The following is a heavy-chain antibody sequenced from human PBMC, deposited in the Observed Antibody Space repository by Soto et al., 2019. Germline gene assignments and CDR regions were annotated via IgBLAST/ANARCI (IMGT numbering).Heavy chain of an antibody. CDR2: ISGSGGST. J-gene: IGHJ6*02. Sequence: PGGSLRLSCAASGFTFSSYAMSWVRQAPGKGLEWVSAISGSGGSTYYADSVKGRFTISRDNSKNTLYLQMNSLRAEDTAVYYCAKAGVLEYCSSTSCYGPRSFYYYGMDVWGQGTTVTVSS. CDR3: AKAGVLEYCSSTSCYGPRSFYYYGMDV. D-gene: IGHD2-2*01. CDR1: GFTFSSYA. V-gene: IGHV3-23*01.